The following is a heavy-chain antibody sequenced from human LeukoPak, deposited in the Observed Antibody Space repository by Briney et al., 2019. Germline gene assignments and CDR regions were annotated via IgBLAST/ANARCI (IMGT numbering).Heavy chain of an antibody. J-gene: IGHJ6*03. V-gene: IGHV1-18*01. CDR1: GYTFTSYG. CDR2: ISAYNGNT. D-gene: IGHD6-13*01. Sequence: SVMVSCKASGYTFTSYGISWVRQAPGQGLEWMGWISAYNGNTNYAQKLQGRVTMTTDTSTSTAYMELRSLRSDDTAVYYCARDFGAADYYYMDVWGKGTTVTVSS. CDR3: ARDFGAADYYYMDV.